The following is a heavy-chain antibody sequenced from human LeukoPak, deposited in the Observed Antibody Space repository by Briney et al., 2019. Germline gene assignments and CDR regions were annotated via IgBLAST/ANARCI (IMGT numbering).Heavy chain of an antibody. J-gene: IGHJ4*02. CDR1: GFTFSSYA. D-gene: IGHD4-23*01. CDR2: ISGSGGST. V-gene: IGHV3-23*01. Sequence: GGSLRLSCAASGFTFSSYAMSWVRQAPGKGLEWVSAISGSGGSTYYADSVKGRFTISRDNSKNTLYLQMNSLRAEDTAVYYCAKDHPGPSTVVTYYFDYWGQGTLVTVSS. CDR3: AKDHPGPSTVVTYYFDY.